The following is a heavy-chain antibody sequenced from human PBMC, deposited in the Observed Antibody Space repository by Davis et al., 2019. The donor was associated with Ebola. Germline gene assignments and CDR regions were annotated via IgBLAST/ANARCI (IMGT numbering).Heavy chain of an antibody. V-gene: IGHV4-59*12. J-gene: IGHJ4*02. CDR3: ARGRTGSYRPRLDY. Sequence: SETLSLTCTVSGGSISSYYWSWIRQPPGKGLEWIGYIHYSGDTKSNPSLKSRVTISVDTSKNQFSLKLNSVTAADTAVYFCARGRTGSYRPRLDYWGQGTLVTVSS. D-gene: IGHD3-10*01. CDR2: IHYSGDT. CDR1: GGSISSYY.